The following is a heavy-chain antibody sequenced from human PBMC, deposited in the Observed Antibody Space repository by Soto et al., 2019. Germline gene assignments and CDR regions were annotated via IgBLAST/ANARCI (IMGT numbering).Heavy chain of an antibody. CDR3: ARGGYSYGYAFDY. D-gene: IGHD5-18*01. CDR1: GGSFSGYY. J-gene: IGHJ4*02. V-gene: IGHV4-34*01. CDR2: INHSGST. Sequence: SETLSLTCAVYGGSFSGYYWSWIRQPPGKGLEWIGEINHSGSTNYNPSLKSRVTISVDTSKNQFSLKLSSVTAADTAVYYCARGGYSYGYAFDYWGQGTLVTVS.